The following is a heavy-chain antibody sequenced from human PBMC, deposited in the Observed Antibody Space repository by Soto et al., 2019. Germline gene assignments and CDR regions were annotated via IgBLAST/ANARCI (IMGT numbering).Heavy chain of an antibody. Sequence: SETLCLTCAVSGGSISSGGYSWSWIRQPPGKGLEWVGYIFHSGSTYYNPSLKSRVTISVDKSKNQFSLKLSSVTAADTAVYYCARGRALVVVNAFDIWGQGTMVTVSS. V-gene: IGHV4-30-2*01. CDR3: ARGRALVVVNAFDI. J-gene: IGHJ3*02. CDR2: IFHSGST. D-gene: IGHD3-22*01. CDR1: GGSISSGGYS.